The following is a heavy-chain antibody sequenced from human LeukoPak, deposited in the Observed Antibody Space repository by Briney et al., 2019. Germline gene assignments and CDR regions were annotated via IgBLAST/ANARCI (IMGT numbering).Heavy chain of an antibody. V-gene: IGHV3-21*06. Sequence: GGSLRLSCTASGFSFSTYAMTWVGQAPGKGLEWISSMSSGSRYIYYADSVRGRFTISRDNTKNSLYLLMNNLRAEDTAIYYCARDRPTGASRVFVVQWGQGTPVTVSS. J-gene: IGHJ4*02. CDR1: GFSFSTYA. CDR2: MSSGSRYI. D-gene: IGHD2-15*01. CDR3: ARDRPTGASRVFVVQ.